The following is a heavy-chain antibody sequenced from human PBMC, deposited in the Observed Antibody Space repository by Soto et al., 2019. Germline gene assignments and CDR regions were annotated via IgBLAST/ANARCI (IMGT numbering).Heavy chain of an antibody. D-gene: IGHD3-22*01. J-gene: IGHJ6*02. V-gene: IGHV1-69*13. CDR3: ATNLSIVVVSHRPRPSYGMDV. Sequence: SVKVSCKASGGTFSSYAISWVRQAPGQGLEWMGGIIPIFGTANYAQKFQGRVTITADESTSTAYMEPSSLRSEDTAVYYCATNLSIVVVSHRPRPSYGMDVWGQGTTVTVSS. CDR2: IIPIFGTA. CDR1: GGTFSSYA.